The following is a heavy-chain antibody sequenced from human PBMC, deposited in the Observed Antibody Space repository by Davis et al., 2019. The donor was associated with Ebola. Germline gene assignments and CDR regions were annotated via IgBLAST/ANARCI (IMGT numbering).Heavy chain of an antibody. D-gene: IGHD5-18*01. V-gene: IGHV3-72*01. CDR3: ARGSVGTAFRAFDI. CDR2: IRNKANSYST. J-gene: IGHJ3*02. CDR1: GFTFSDHY. Sequence: GESLKISCAASGFTFSDHYMDWVRQAPGQGLEWVARIRNKANSYSTEYAASVKGRFTISSDDSKNSHYLQMNSLETEDTAIYYCARGSVGTAFRAFDIWGQGTMVTVSS.